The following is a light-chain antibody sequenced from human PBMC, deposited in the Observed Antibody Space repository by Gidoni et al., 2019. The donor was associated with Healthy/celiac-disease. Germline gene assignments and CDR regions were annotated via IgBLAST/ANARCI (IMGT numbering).Light chain of an antibody. V-gene: IGKV3-20*01. CDR1: QSVSSSY. J-gene: IGKJ1*01. CDR2: GAS. Sequence: EIVLTQPQGTLSLSPGERATLSCRASQSVSSSYLAWYQQKPGQAPRLLIYGASSRATGIPDRFSGSGSGTDFTLTISRLEPEDFAVYYCQQYGSSSWTFGQGTKVEIK. CDR3: QQYGSSSWT.